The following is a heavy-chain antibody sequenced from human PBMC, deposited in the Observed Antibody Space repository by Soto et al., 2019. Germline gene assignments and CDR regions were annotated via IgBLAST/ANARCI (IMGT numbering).Heavy chain of an antibody. V-gene: IGHV1-46*01. CDR2: INPSGGST. D-gene: IGHD1-1*01. J-gene: IGHJ6*02. CDR3: ARGTTGTGVSYYYYGMDV. CDR1: GYTFTSYY. Sequence: QVQLVQSGAEVKKPGASVKVSCKASGYTFTSYYMHWVRQAPGQGLEWMGIINPSGGSTSYAQKVQGRVTMTRDTSTRTVYMELSCLRSEDTAVYYCARGTTGTGVSYYYYGMDVWGQGTTVTVSS.